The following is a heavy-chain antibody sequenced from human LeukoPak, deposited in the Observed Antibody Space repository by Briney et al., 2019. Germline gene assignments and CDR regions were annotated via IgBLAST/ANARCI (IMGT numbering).Heavy chain of an antibody. CDR3: ARGGRYCSGGSCKYFDY. J-gene: IGHJ4*02. Sequence: SETLSLTCAVYGGSFSGYYWSWIRQPPGKGLEWIGEINHSGSTNHNPSLKSRVTISVDTSKNQFSLKLSSVTAADTAVYYCARGGRYCSGGSCKYFDYWGQGTLVTVSS. CDR2: INHSGST. D-gene: IGHD2-15*01. V-gene: IGHV4-34*01. CDR1: GGSFSGYY.